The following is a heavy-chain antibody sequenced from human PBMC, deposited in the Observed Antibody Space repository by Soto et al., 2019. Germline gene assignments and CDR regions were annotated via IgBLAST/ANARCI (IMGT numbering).Heavy chain of an antibody. CDR1: GGSISSYY. D-gene: IGHD6-19*01. Sequence: QVQLQESGPGLVKPSETLSLTCTVSGGSISSYYWSWIRQPPGKGLEWIGYIYYSGSTNYNPSLKSRVTISVDTSKNQCSLKLSSVTAADTAVYYCARDHSSGWPFSFDYWGQGTLVTVSS. V-gene: IGHV4-59*01. CDR3: ARDHSSGWPFSFDY. CDR2: IYYSGST. J-gene: IGHJ4*02.